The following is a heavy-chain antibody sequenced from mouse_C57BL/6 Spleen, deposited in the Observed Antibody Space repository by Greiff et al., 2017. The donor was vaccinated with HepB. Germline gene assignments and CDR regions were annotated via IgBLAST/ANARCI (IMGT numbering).Heavy chain of an antibody. V-gene: IGHV1-82*01. CDR1: GYAFSSSW. CDR3: ARIDLYYFDY. CDR2: IYPGDGDT. Sequence: QVQLQQSGPELVKPGASVKISCKASGYAFSSSWMNWVKQRPGKGLEWIGRIYPGDGDTNYNGKFKGKATLTADKSSSTAYMQLSSLTSEDSAVYFCARIDLYYFDYWGQGTTLTVSS. J-gene: IGHJ2*01.